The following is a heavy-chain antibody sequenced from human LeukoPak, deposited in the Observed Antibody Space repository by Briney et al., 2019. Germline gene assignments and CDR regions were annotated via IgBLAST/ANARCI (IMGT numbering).Heavy chain of an antibody. CDR2: ITSGSSYI. CDR3: ARDPYSGSYGNYYYYFMDV. V-gene: IGHV3-21*01. D-gene: IGHD1-26*01. J-gene: IGHJ6*03. Sequence: GGSLRLSCAASGFTFSSYNMDWVRQAPGKGLEWVSSITSGSSYIYYADSVKGRFTISRDNAKNSLYLQMNSLRAEDTAVYYCARDPYSGSYGNYYYYFMDVWGKGTTVTISS. CDR1: GFTFSSYN.